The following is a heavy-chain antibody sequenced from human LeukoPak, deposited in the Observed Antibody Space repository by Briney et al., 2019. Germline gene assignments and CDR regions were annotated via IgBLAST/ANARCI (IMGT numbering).Heavy chain of an antibody. V-gene: IGHV3-43*02. Sequence: GGSLRLSCAASGFTFDDYAMHWVRQAPGKGLEWVSLISGDGGSTYYADSVKGRFTISRDNSKNSLYLQMNSLRTEDSALYYCAKGIMDEATGLYWGQGTLVTVSS. CDR2: ISGDGGST. J-gene: IGHJ4*02. CDR1: GFTFDDYA. D-gene: IGHD1-14*01. CDR3: AKGIMDEATGLY.